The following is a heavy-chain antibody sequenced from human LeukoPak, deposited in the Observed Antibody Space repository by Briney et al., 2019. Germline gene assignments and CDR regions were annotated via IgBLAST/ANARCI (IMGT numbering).Heavy chain of an antibody. V-gene: IGHV1-46*01. CDR3: TRVPELPDY. CDR1: GYTFTSYY. J-gene: IGHJ4*02. D-gene: IGHD2-15*01. CDR2: INPTGTFT. Sequence: ASVKVSCKASGYTFTSYYIHWVRQAPGQGLEWMGIINPTGTFTSYAQRFQGRVTITRDTSTSTVYMELNSLRSEDTAVYYCTRVPELPDYWGQGTLVTVSS.